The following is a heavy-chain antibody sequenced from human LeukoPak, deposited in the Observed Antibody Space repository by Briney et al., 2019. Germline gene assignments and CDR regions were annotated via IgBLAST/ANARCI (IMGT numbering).Heavy chain of an antibody. Sequence: SVKVSCKASGGTFTSYAFSWVRQAPGQGLEWMGGIIPIFGTANYAQKFKGRVTITADESTSTAYMELCSLRSEDTAVSYCGSTHYSPSLKSRVTISVDTSKDQLSLKLSSVSAADTAVYHCARINNAYYWGYYFDYWGQGTLVTVSS. CDR2: IIPIFGTA. CDR1: GGTFTSYA. CDR3: GSTHYSPSLKSRVTISVDTSKDQLSLKLSSVSAADTAVYHCARINNAYYWGYYFDY. D-gene: IGHD6-6*01. J-gene: IGHJ4*02. V-gene: IGHV1-69*13.